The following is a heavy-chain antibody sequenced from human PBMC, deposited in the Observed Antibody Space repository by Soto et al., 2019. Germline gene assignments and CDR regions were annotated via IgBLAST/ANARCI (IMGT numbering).Heavy chain of an antibody. V-gene: IGHV3-23*01. CDR2: IVGSGGVT. CDR1: GFTFRSYG. Sequence: GGSLRLSCAASGFTFRSYGMSWVRQAPGKGLEWVSAIVGSGGVTYYAESVKGRFTISRDNSKNTLYLQMNSLRAEDTAVYYCARGAYYYDSSGLSYWGQGTLVTVSS. D-gene: IGHD3-22*01. J-gene: IGHJ4*02. CDR3: ARGAYYYDSSGLSY.